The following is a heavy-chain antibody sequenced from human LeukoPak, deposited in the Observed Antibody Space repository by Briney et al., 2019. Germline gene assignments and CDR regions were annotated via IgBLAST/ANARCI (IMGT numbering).Heavy chain of an antibody. D-gene: IGHD3-9*01. CDR1: GGSISSYC. Sequence: PSETLSLTCTVSGGSISSYCWSWIRQPPGKGLEWIGYIFYSGSTNYNPSLKSRVTISVDTSKNQFSLKLSSVTAADTAVYYCARDGRYFDWLLSKRGGYFDYWGQGTLVTVSS. V-gene: IGHV4-59*12. J-gene: IGHJ4*02. CDR3: ARDGRYFDWLLSKRGGYFDY. CDR2: IFYSGST.